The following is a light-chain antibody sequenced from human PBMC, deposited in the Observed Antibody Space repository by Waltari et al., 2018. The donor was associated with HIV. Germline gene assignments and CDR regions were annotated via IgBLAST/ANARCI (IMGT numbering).Light chain of an antibody. CDR3: QQYGSSPYT. Sequence: DIVLTQSPGTLSLSPGEGATLSCRASQSVSSNYLAWYQQKPGQAPRLLIYAALNRATGIPDRFSGSGSGADFTLTISRLEPQDFVVYYCQQYGSSPYTFGQGTKLEIK. J-gene: IGKJ2*01. CDR1: QSVSSNY. CDR2: AAL. V-gene: IGKV3-20*01.